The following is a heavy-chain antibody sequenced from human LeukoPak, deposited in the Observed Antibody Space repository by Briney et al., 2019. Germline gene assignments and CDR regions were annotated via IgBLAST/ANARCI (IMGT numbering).Heavy chain of an antibody. CDR3: ARGTGWLPYSRHFDY. V-gene: IGHV1-69*05. J-gene: IGHJ4*02. Sequence: ASVKVSCKASGGTFSSYAISWVRQAPGQGLEWMGGIIPIFGTANYAQKLQGRVTMTTDTSTSTAYMELRSLRSDDTAAYYCARGTGWLPYSRHFDYWGQGTLVTVSS. CDR1: GGTFSSYA. D-gene: IGHD5-12*01. CDR2: IIPIFGTA.